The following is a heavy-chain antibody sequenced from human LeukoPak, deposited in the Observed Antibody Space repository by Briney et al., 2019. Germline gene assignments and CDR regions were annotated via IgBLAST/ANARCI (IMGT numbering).Heavy chain of an antibody. CDR3: ARVGGTYRWGWDY. J-gene: IGHJ4*02. CDR1: GYTFTGYY. CDR2: INPNSGGT. Sequence: SVTVSCKASGYTFTGYYIHWVRQAPGQGLECMGWINPNSGGTNYAQKFQGRVTMTRDTSISTAYMELSRLRSDDTAVYYCARVGGTYRWGWDYWGQGTLVTVSS. V-gene: IGHV1-2*02. D-gene: IGHD1-26*01.